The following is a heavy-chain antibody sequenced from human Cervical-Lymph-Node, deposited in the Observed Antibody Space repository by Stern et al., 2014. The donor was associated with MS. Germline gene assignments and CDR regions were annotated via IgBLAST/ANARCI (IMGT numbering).Heavy chain of an antibody. CDR1: GGSISDYY. V-gene: IGHV4-59*01. J-gene: IGHJ3*02. D-gene: IGHD3-3*01. CDR3: ARTDYDFPAWQGFDM. Sequence: QVQLQESGPGLVKPSETLSLTCTVSGGSISDYYWSWIRQPPGKGLEWIGHIYYSGSTNYNPSLKRRVTISVDTSNNQFSLKLSSVTAADTAVYYCARTDYDFPAWQGFDMWGQGTMVTVSS. CDR2: IYYSGST.